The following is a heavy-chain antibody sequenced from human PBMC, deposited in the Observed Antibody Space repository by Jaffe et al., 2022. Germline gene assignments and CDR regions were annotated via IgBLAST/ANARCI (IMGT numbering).Heavy chain of an antibody. CDR3: THATRRTNCSGGRCYSFDY. CDR1: GFALSDNGVA. CDR2: LYWDGDE. J-gene: IGHJ4*02. D-gene: IGHD2-15*01. Sequence: QITLKESGPTLVKPTQTLTLTCTFSGFALSDNGVAVGWIRQPPGKAPEWLAILYWDGDENCSPSLKSRLTITKDTSKNQVVLTVTNMDPVDTGTYYCTHATRRTNCSGGRCYSFDYWGQGTLVTVSS. V-gene: IGHV2-5*02.